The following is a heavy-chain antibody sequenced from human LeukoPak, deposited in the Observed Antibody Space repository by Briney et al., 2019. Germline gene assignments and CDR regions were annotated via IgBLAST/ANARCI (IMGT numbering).Heavy chain of an antibody. D-gene: IGHD3-3*01. J-gene: IGHJ4*02. CDR3: AREGLITIFGVVGY. V-gene: IGHV4-34*01. CDR1: GGSFSGYY. Sequence: SETLSLTYAVYGGSFSGYYWSWIRQPPGKGLEWIGEINHSGSTNYNPSLKSRVTISVDTSKNQFSLKLSSVTAADTAVYYCAREGLITIFGVVGYWGQGTLVTVSS. CDR2: INHSGST.